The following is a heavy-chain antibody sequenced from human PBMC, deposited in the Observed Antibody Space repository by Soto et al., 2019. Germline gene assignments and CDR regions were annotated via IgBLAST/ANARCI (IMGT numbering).Heavy chain of an antibody. V-gene: IGHV4-59*13. J-gene: IGHJ4*02. D-gene: IGHD6-19*01. Sequence: KASETLSLTCDVSGASITTYYWSWIRQAPGKGLEWIGNVYHTGSTDYNSSLRSRVTISVDTSKNQFSLNMNSVTAADMAVYYCARRLFGSGWTLDSWGQGALVTVSS. CDR1: GASITTYY. CDR3: ARRLFGSGWTLDS. CDR2: VYHTGST.